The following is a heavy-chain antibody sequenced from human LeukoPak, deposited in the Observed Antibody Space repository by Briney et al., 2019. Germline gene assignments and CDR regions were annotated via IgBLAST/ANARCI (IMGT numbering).Heavy chain of an antibody. CDR1: GFSIDDYA. CDR3: VRESGSYYFGY. Sequence: AGGSLRLSCAASGFSIDDYAMHWVRQAPGKGLEWVSGITGNGGTIAYADSVKGRFTVSRDNAKSSLYLQMSSLRAEDMALYYCVRESGSYYFGYWGQGTLVTVSS. J-gene: IGHJ4*02. CDR2: ITGNGGTI. D-gene: IGHD3-22*01. V-gene: IGHV3-9*03.